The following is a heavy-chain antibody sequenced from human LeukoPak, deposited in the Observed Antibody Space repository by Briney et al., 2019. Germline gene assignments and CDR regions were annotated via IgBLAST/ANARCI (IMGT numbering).Heavy chain of an antibody. CDR2: INHSGST. CDR1: GGSFSGYY. D-gene: IGHD5-18*01. Sequence: SETLSLTCAVYGGSFSGYYWSWIRQPPGKGLEWIGEINHSGSTNYNPSLKSRVTISVDTSKNQFSLKLSSVTAADAAVYYCARGPLFVDTAMASWVDYWGQGTLVTVSS. J-gene: IGHJ4*02. V-gene: IGHV4-34*01. CDR3: ARGPLFVDTAMASWVDY.